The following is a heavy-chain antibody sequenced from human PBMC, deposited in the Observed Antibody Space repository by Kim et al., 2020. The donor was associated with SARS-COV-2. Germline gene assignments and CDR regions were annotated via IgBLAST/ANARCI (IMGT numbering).Heavy chain of an antibody. J-gene: IGHJ6*02. CDR3: ARDMYNSVWSKGWDV. Sequence: SETLSLTCTVSDGSISTYYWSWIRQPPGLGLEWIGYISYNGATNYNPSLKSRVTISVDTSKISLNLSSVTGADTAVYYCARDMYNSVWSKGWDVWGQGTTVTVS. D-gene: IGHD6-19*01. CDR1: DGSISTYY. V-gene: IGHV4-59*01. CDR2: ISYNGAT.